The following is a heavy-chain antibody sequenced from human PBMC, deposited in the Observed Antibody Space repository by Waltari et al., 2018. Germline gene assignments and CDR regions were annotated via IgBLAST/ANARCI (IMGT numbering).Heavy chain of an antibody. D-gene: IGHD2-2*01. Sequence: QVQLQQWGAGLLKPSETLSLTCAVYGGSFSGYYWSWIRQPPGKGLGWIGEINHSGSTNYNPSLKSRVTISVDTSKNQFSLKLSSVTAADTAVYYCARGGWGLGYCSSTSCYSAIDYWGQGTLVTVSS. CDR3: ARGGWGLGYCSSTSCYSAIDY. V-gene: IGHV4-34*01. J-gene: IGHJ4*02. CDR1: GGSFSGYY. CDR2: INHSGST.